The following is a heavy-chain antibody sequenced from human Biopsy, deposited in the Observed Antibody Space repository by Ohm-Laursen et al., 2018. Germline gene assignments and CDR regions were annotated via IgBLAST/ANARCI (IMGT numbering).Heavy chain of an antibody. J-gene: IGHJ4*02. D-gene: IGHD1-26*01. CDR2: MSPNTGNT. CDR3: ARWETTLGRSLDS. Sequence: SSVKVSCKASGYTFTSHDINWVRQATGQGLEWMGWMSPNTGNTVYAQRFQDRVTMTSDTSTGTAYMELTSLTSDDTAVYPCARWETTLGRSLDSWGQGTLVAVSS. CDR1: GYTFTSHD. V-gene: IGHV1-8*01.